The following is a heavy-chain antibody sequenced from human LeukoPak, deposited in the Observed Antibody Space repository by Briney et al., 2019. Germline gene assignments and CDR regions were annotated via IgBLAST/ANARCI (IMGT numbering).Heavy chain of an antibody. CDR1: EFTFSNYW. Sequence: PGGSLRLSCVASEFTFSNYWLHWVRQAPGKGPVWVSRINSDGSNTIYADSVKGRFTISRDNAKNTVYLQMNSLRVEDTAINYCARGGSGHNMDVWGKGTTVTVFS. V-gene: IGHV3-74*01. CDR2: INSDGSNT. J-gene: IGHJ6*03. D-gene: IGHD2-8*02. CDR3: ARGGSGHNMDV.